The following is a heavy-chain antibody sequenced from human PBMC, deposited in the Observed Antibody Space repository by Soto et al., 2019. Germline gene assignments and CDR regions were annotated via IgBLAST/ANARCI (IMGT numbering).Heavy chain of an antibody. CDR3: AKTPPGIAVAGTWYFDY. J-gene: IGHJ4*02. CDR1: GFTFSNYA. Sequence: GGFLRLSCAASGFTFSNYAMSWVRQAPGKGLEWVSTISGSGGSTYYADSVKGRFTISRDNSKNTLYLQMNSLRAEDTAVYYCAKTPPGIAVAGTWYFDYWGQGTLVTVSS. D-gene: IGHD6-19*01. CDR2: ISGSGGST. V-gene: IGHV3-23*01.